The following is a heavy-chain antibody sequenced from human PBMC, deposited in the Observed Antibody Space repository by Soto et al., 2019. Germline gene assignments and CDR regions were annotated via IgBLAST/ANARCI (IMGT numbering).Heavy chain of an antibody. D-gene: IGHD1-26*01. V-gene: IGHV4-4*02. CDR2: IYHSGHT. Sequence: SETLSLTCNVSGGSITNNNWWSWVRQPPGKGLEWIGAIYHSGHTSFNPSLKSRATLSLDYSDNQFSLKLTSATAADTAIYYCASIAYSASGFDYWGQGTLVTVSS. CDR1: GGSITNNNW. J-gene: IGHJ4*02. CDR3: ASIAYSASGFDY.